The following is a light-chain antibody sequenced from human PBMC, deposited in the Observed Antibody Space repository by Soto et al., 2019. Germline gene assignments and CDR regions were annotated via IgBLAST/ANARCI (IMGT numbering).Light chain of an antibody. Sequence: QSALTQPASVSGSPGQSITISCTGTSSDVGGNKYVSWYQQYPGKVPKLLINKVSNRPSGVSNRFSGSKSGNTASLTISGLLAEYEADYFCTSSTSDSLYVFGTGTKVTVL. V-gene: IGLV2-14*01. CDR2: KVS. CDR3: TSSTSDSLYV. J-gene: IGLJ1*01. CDR1: SSDVGGNKY.